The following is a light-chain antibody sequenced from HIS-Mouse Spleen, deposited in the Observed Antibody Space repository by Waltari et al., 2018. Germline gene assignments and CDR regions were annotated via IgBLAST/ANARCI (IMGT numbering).Light chain of an antibody. CDR3: CSYAGSSTGV. CDR2: EGS. V-gene: IGLV2-23*01. CDR1: SSDVGSYNL. J-gene: IGLJ3*02. Sequence: QSALTQPASVSGSPGQSITIPCTGTSSDVGSYNLVSWYQQHPGKAPKLMIYEGSKRPSGVSNRFSGSKSGNTASLTISGLQAEDEADYYCCSYAGSSTGVFGGGTKLTVL.